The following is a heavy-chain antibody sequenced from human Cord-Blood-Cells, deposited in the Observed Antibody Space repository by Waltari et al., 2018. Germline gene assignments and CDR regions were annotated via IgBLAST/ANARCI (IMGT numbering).Heavy chain of an antibody. CDR3: ARVGAFGWELLYYFDY. V-gene: IGHV4-34*01. D-gene: IGHD1-26*01. CDR2: INHSGST. J-gene: IGHJ4*02. CDR1: GGSFSGYY. Sequence: QVQLQQWGAGLLTPSETLSLTCAVYGGSFSGYYWIWIRQPPGKGLEWIGEINHSGSTNYNPSLKSRVTISVDTSKNQFSLKLSSVTAADTAVYYCARVGAFGWELLYYFDYWGQGTLVTVSS.